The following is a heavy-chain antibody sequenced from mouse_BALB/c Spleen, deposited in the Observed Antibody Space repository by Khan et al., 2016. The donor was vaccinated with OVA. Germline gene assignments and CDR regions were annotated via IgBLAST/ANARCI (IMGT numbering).Heavy chain of an antibody. V-gene: IGHV3-1*02. CDR3: TRDGNYMDY. CDR1: GYSITSGYA. D-gene: IGHD2-1*01. J-gene: IGHJ4*01. CDR2: IYFSGSI. Sequence: EVELVESGPDLVKPSQSLSLTCTVTGYSITSGYAWHWIRQFPGNKLEWMAYIYFSGSINYNPSLKSRISVTRDTSKNQFFLQLNSVTSEDTATYYCTRDGNYMDYWGQGTSVTVSS.